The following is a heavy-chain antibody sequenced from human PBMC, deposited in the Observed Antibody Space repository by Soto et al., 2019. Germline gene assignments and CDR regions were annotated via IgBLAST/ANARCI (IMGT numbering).Heavy chain of an antibody. CDR2: IYYSGST. D-gene: IGHD3-10*01. CDR1: GGSISNYY. CDR3: XRGXXXATIPFDN. Sequence: QVQLQESGPGLVKPSETLSLTCSVSGGSISNYYWSWIRQPPGKGLEWIGYIYYSGSTNYNPSLKSRXXXXXXXXXXXXPXXXXXXXXXXXAVYYXXRGXXXATIPFDNWGQGTLVTVSS. V-gene: IGHV4-59*01. J-gene: IGHJ4*02.